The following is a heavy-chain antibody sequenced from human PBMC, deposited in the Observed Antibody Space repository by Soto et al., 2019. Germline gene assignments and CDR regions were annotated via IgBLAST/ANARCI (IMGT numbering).Heavy chain of an antibody. Sequence: SETLSLTCTVSGGSISSYYWSWIRQPPGKGLEWMGYIYYSGTTTNYNPSLKSRVTLSVDTSKNQFSLKLSSVTAADTAVYYCARLGGSFAVPHFDYWGQGTLVTVSS. CDR2: IYYSGTTT. V-gene: IGHV4-59*08. CDR3: ARLGGSFAVPHFDY. CDR1: GGSISSYY. D-gene: IGHD1-26*01. J-gene: IGHJ4*02.